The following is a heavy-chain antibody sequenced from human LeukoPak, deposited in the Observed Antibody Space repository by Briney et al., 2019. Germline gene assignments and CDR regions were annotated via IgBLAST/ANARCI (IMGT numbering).Heavy chain of an antibody. J-gene: IGHJ4*02. Sequence: TSESLSLTCTVSGYSISSGYYWGWIRQPPGKGLEWIGSIYHSGSAYYNPSLKSRVTISVDTSKNQFSLKLSSVTAADTAVYYCTRETTVTTNFDYWGQGTLVTVSS. D-gene: IGHD4-17*01. V-gene: IGHV4-38-2*02. CDR3: TRETTVTTNFDY. CDR1: GYSISSGYY. CDR2: IYHSGSA.